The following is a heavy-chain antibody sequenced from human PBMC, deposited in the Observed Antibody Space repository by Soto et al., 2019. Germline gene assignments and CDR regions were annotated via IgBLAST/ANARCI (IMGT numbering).Heavy chain of an antibody. CDR2: INHSGTT. J-gene: IGHJ5*02. CDR1: GGSLSGYY. Sequence: QVRLQQWGAGLLKPSETLSLTCAVYGGSLSGYYWHWIRQPPGRGLEWIAEINHSGTTNYNASLKSRVTISLDTSKNEVFLKLSSVTAADTAVYYCARGRGFDPWGQGTLVTVSS. V-gene: IGHV4-34*01. CDR3: ARGRGFDP.